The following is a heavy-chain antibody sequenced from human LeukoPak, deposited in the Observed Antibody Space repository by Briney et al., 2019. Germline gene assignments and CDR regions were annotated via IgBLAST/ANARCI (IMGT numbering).Heavy chain of an antibody. J-gene: IGHJ4*02. Sequence: GGSLRLSCAASGFIFSVYWMRWVRQAPGKGLEWVASIRDGETERYYVGSVKGRFTISRDNAKNSLYLQMNSLRAEDRGVYFCARAVARGFLYYFDYWGQGTLVTVSS. CDR1: GFIFSVYW. CDR3: ARAVARGFLYYFDY. D-gene: IGHD3-10*01. V-gene: IGHV3-7*01. CDR2: IRDGETER.